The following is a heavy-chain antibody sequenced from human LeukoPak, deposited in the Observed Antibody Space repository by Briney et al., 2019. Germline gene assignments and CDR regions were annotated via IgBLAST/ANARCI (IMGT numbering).Heavy chain of an antibody. CDR1: GFTFSSYA. CDR2: ISGSGGST. J-gene: IGHJ6*03. Sequence: GGSLRLSCAASGFTFSSYAMSWVRQAPGKGLEWVSAISGSGGSTYYADSVKGRFTISRDNSKNTLYLQMNSLRAEDTAVYYCAKEEYDILTGYSKIYYYYYMDVWGKGTTVTISS. D-gene: IGHD3-9*01. CDR3: AKEEYDILTGYSKIYYYYYMDV. V-gene: IGHV3-23*01.